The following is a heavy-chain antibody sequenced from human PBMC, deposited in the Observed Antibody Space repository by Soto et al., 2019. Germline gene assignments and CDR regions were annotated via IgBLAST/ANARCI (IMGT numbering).Heavy chain of an antibody. Sequence: QVQLVESGGGVVQPGRSLRLSCAVSGFTFSSYAMHWVRQAPGKGLEWVAVISYDGNNQYYADSAKGRFTVSRDNSKNTVYLQMNSLRAEDTAVYYCARVRSDFWGGCPYWVQGTLVTVSS. CDR3: ARVRSDFWGGCPY. V-gene: IGHV3-30-3*01. CDR1: GFTFSSYA. J-gene: IGHJ4*02. D-gene: IGHD3-3*01. CDR2: ISYDGNNQ.